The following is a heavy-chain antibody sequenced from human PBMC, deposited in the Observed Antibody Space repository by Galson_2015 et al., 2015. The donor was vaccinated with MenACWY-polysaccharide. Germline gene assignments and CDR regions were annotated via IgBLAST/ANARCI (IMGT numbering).Heavy chain of an antibody. CDR2: ISYDGGT. Sequence: TMSLTCTVSGDSITSGGYFWSWIRPHPGEGLEWIAAISYDGGTYYNPSLKSRVTISVDTPKNQFSLKLNSGTAADTAVYYCARGGRAVSNRNWFDPWGQGTLVTVSS. D-gene: IGHD3-16*01. CDR3: ARGGRAVSNRNWFDP. CDR1: GDSITSGGYF. V-gene: IGHV4-31*03. J-gene: IGHJ5*02.